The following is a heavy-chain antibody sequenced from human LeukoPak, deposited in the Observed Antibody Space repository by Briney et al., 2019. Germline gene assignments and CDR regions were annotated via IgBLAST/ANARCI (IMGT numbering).Heavy chain of an antibody. CDR3: ATDISDGLDSGSYGLKPDY. CDR1: GYTLTELS. D-gene: IGHD1-26*01. J-gene: IGHJ4*02. V-gene: IGHV1-24*01. Sequence: ASVKVSCKVSGYTLTELSMHWVRQAPGKGLERMGGFDPEDGETIYAQKFQGRVTMTEDTSTDTAYMELSSLRSEDTAVYYCATDISDGLDSGSYGLKPDYWGQGTLVTVSS. CDR2: FDPEDGET.